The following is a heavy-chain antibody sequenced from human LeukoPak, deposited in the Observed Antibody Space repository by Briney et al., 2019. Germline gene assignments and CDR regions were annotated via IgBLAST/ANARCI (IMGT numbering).Heavy chain of an antibody. CDR1: GFTFSGSA. CDR2: IYYSGST. CDR3: ARGSTHKVYNWFDP. D-gene: IGHD5/OR15-5a*01. J-gene: IGHJ5*02. Sequence: GSLRLSCAASGFTFSGSAIHWVRQASGKGLEWVGYIYYSGSTNYNPSLKSRVTISVDTSKNQFSLKLSSVTAADTAVYYCARGSTHKVYNWFDPWGQGTLVTVSS. V-gene: IGHV4-59*01.